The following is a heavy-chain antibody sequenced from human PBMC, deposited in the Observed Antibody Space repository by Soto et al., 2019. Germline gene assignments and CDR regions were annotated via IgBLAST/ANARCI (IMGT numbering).Heavy chain of an antibody. V-gene: IGHV1-69*02. J-gene: IGHJ4*02. D-gene: IGHD3-9*01. Sequence: QVQLVQSGAEVKKPGSSVKVSCKASGGTFSSYTISWVRQAPGQGLEWMGRIIPILGIANYAQKFQGRVRITADKSTSTAYMELSSLRSEDTAVYYCARGRYFDWSPFDYWGQGTLVTVSS. CDR2: IIPILGIA. CDR3: ARGRYFDWSPFDY. CDR1: GGTFSSYT.